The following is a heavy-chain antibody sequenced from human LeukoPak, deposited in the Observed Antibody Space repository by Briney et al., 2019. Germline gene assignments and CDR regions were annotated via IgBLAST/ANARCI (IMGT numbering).Heavy chain of an antibody. J-gene: IGHJ3*02. CDR2: IIPIFGTA. V-gene: IGHV1-69*05. CDR3: ARAPCGGDCYSEVDAFDI. CDR1: GGTFSSYA. Sequence: ASVKVSCKASGGTFSSYAISWVRQAPGQGLEWMGGIIPIFGTANYAQKLQGRVTMTTDTSTSTAYMELRSLRSDDTAVYYCARAPCGGDCYSEVDAFDIWGQGTMVTVSS. D-gene: IGHD2-21*02.